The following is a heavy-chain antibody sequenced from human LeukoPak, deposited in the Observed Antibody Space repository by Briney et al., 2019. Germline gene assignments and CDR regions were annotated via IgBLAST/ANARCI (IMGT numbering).Heavy chain of an antibody. CDR1: GGSISDYY. CDR2: IFSSGTT. CDR3: AGALNLDY. V-gene: IGHV4-4*07. Sequence: SETLSLTCTVSGGSISDYYWTWIRQPAGKGLEWIGRIFSSGTTNYNPSLKSRVAMSIGMSKNQFSLELYSVTAADTAVYYCAGALNLDYWGQGTVATVSS. J-gene: IGHJ4*02.